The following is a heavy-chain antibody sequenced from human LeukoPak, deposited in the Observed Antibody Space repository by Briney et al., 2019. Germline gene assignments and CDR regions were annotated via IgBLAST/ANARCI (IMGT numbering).Heavy chain of an antibody. D-gene: IGHD3-9*01. Sequence: PSETLSLTCAVYGGSFSGYYWSWIRQPAGKGLEWIGRIYTSGSTNYNPSLKSRVTISVDTSKNQFSLKLSSVTAADTAVYYCARQAPYDILSPPTPDDAFDIWGQGTMVTVSS. CDR1: GGSFSGYY. CDR2: IYTSGST. J-gene: IGHJ3*02. CDR3: ARQAPYDILSPPTPDDAFDI. V-gene: IGHV4-59*10.